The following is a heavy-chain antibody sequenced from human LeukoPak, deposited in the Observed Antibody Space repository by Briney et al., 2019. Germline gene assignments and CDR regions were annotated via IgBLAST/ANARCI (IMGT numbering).Heavy chain of an antibody. Sequence: SETLSLTCTVSGGSIAGSTYYWGWIRQPPGKGLEWIGSIYYSGSTYYNPSLKSRVIISVDRSKNQFSLKVTSVTAADTAAYFCARDWGDDSTAFDYWGQGTLVTVSS. CDR3: ARDWGDDSTAFDY. V-gene: IGHV4-39*07. J-gene: IGHJ4*02. CDR1: GGSIAGSTYY. D-gene: IGHD3-16*01. CDR2: IYYSGST.